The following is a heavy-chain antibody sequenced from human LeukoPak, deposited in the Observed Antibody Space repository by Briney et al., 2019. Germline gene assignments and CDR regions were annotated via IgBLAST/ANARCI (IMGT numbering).Heavy chain of an antibody. CDR1: GGTFSSYA. CDR2: IIPLFGTA. J-gene: IGHJ6*03. V-gene: IGHV1-69*06. CDR3: AKVRTRWTMVRGVPYMDV. Sequence: GASVKVSCKTSGGTFSSYAITWVRQTPGQGLEWMGGIIPLFGTANYAQKFQDRVTITADKSTSTAYMELSSLRSEDTAVYYCAKVRTRWTMVRGVPYMDVWGKGTTVTVSS. D-gene: IGHD3-10*01.